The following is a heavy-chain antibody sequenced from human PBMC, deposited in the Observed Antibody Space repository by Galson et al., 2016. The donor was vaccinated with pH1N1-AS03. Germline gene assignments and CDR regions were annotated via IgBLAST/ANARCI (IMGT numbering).Heavy chain of an antibody. V-gene: IGHV3-30*02. CDR3: AKDWKHTIDY. D-gene: IGHD1-1*01. CDR1: GFALGNYG. CDR2: IGHDGTTK. Sequence: SLRLSCAASGFALGNYGMHWVRQDPGKGPEWVAFIGHDGTTKLHEDSVGGRIAISRDNSQNTLYLRLNSLSAEDTALDYSAKDWKHTIDYWGQGTLVTVSS. J-gene: IGHJ4*02.